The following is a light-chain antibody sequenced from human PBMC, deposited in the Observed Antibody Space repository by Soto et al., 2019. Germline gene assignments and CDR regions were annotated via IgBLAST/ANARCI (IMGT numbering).Light chain of an antibody. V-gene: IGKV4-1*01. J-gene: IGKJ5*01. Sequence: DIVMTQSPDSLSVSLGERATINCKSSQSLLFLSNNKNSLAWYQQKPGQPPKLLLYWTSTRESGGPDRFSGSGSGTDFTLTISSLEPEDFAVYYCQQRSNWPLTFGQGTRLEI. CDR1: QSLLFLSNNKNS. CDR2: WTS. CDR3: QQRSNWPLT.